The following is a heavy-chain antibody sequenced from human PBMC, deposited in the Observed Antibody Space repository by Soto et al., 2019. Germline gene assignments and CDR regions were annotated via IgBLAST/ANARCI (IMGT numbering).Heavy chain of an antibody. V-gene: IGHV2-5*02. Sequence: QITLKESGPTLVKPTQTLTLTCTFSGFSLSTSGVGVGWIRQPPGKALEWVALIYWDDDKRYSPSLKSRLTITTDTSKNQVVLTMTNMDPVDTATYFCARDNNGYLGFDYWGQGTLVTVSS. CDR2: IYWDDDK. CDR3: ARDNNGYLGFDY. CDR1: GFSLSTSGVG. D-gene: IGHD3-16*01. J-gene: IGHJ4*02.